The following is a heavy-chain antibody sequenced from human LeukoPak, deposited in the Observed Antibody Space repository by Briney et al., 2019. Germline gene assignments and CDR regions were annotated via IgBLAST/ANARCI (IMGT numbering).Heavy chain of an antibody. D-gene: IGHD3-16*01. J-gene: IGHJ5*02. CDR2: IHHSGST. V-gene: IGHV4-38-2*02. Sequence: SETLSLTCTVSGFSISSVYYWGWIRQPPGKGLEWIGSIHHSGSTYYNPSLKSRVTISVDTSKNQFSLNLRSVTAADTAVYYCARAVLAWGQGTLVTVSS. CDR3: ARAVLA. CDR1: GFSISSVYY.